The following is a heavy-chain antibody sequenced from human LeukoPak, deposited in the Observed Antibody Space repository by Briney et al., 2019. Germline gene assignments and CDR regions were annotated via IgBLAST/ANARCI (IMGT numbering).Heavy chain of an antibody. V-gene: IGHV1-18*01. CDR1: GYTFTTYG. Sequence: GASVKVSCKASGYTFTTYGFNWVRQAPGQGLEWMGWISAYNGDTQYAQKLQCRVTMTTDTSTRTAYLELRSLSSDDTAVYYCARGHSESSLSFFDFWGREPWSPSPQ. J-gene: IGHJ4*02. D-gene: IGHD1-26*01. CDR3: ARGHSESSLSFFDF. CDR2: ISAYNGDT.